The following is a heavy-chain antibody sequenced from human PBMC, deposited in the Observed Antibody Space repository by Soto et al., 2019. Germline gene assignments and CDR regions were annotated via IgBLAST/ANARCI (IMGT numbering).Heavy chain of an antibody. CDR1: GFTFSSHD. Sequence: EVQLVESGGGLVQPGGSLRLSCAASGFTFSSHDMHWVRQVTGKGLEWVSGIDSAGDAKYPASVKGRFTISRENAKISLHLQMNSLRAGDTAAYYCARGGLRGVSWNWFDTWGQGTLVTVSS. J-gene: IGHJ5*02. V-gene: IGHV3-13*01. D-gene: IGHD3-10*01. CDR2: IDSAGDA. CDR3: ARGGLRGVSWNWFDT.